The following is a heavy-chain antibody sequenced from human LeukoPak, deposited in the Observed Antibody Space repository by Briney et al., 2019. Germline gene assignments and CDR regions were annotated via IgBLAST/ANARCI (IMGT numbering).Heavy chain of an antibody. CDR2: IYYSGST. CDR3: ARAVTYYYGSGSYGWFDP. Sequence: SETLSLTCTVSGGSISSYYWSWIRQPPGKGLEWIGYIYYSGSTNYNPSLKSRVTISVDTSKNQFSLKLSSVTAADTAVYYCARAVTYYYGSGSYGWFDPWGQGTMVTVSS. CDR1: GGSISSYY. V-gene: IGHV4-59*08. D-gene: IGHD3-10*01. J-gene: IGHJ3*01.